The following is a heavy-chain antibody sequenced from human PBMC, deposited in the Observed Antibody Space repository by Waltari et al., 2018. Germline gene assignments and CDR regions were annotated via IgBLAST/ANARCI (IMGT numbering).Heavy chain of an antibody. V-gene: IGHV4-39*07. Sequence: QLQLQESGPGLVKPSETLSLTCTVSGGSISSSSYYWGWIRQPPGKGLEWIGSIYYRGSTYYHPSLSSRVTRAVDTSKNQFFLKLSSVTAADTAVYYCARDRYSKAGVFDYWGQGTLVTVSS. J-gene: IGHJ4*02. CDR2: IYYRGST. CDR1: GGSISSSSYY. CDR3: ARDRYSKAGVFDY. D-gene: IGHD4-4*01.